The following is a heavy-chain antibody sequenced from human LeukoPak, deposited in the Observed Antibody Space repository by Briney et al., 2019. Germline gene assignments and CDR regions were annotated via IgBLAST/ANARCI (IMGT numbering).Heavy chain of an antibody. J-gene: IGHJ5*02. CDR2: INPNTGGT. CDR1: GYTFAGYY. CDR3: GRGNKSFDP. Sequence: ASVKVSCKASGYTFAGYYVHWVRQAPGQGLEWMGWINPNTGGTNYAQKFQGRVTMTKDTSTNAAYMELNKLTSDDTAVYYCGRGNKSFDPWGQGTLVTVSS. V-gene: IGHV1-2*02.